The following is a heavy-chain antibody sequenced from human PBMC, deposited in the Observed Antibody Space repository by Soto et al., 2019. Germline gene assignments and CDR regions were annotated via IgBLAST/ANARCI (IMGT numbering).Heavy chain of an antibody. D-gene: IGHD6-13*01. CDR2: INPNSGGT. CDR1: GYTFTGYY. J-gene: IGHJ4*02. V-gene: IGHV1-2*02. CDR3: ARLPRPGIAAAGLDY. Sequence: QVQLVQSGAEVKKPGASVKVSCKASGYTFTGYYMHWVRPAPGQRLEWMGWINPNSGGTNYAQKFQGRVTMTRYTSISTAYRELSRLRSDDTAVDYCARLPRPGIAAAGLDYWGQGTLVTVSS.